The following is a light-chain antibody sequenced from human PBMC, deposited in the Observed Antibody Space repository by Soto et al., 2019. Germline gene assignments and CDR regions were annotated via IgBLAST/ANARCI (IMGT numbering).Light chain of an antibody. CDR1: QSVFSS. Sequence: DIVMTQSAATLSVSPVERATLSCRASQSVFSSLAWYQQKPGQAPRLLIYGAATRATGIPARFSGSGSGTGFTLTISSLQSEDFAVYFCQQYHNWPALGQGTKVDIK. V-gene: IGKV3-15*01. J-gene: IGKJ1*01. CDR2: GAA. CDR3: QQYHNWPA.